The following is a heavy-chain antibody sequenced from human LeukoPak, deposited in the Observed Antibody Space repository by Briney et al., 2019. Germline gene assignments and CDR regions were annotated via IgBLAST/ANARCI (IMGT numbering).Heavy chain of an antibody. J-gene: IGHJ6*02. V-gene: IGHV3-30-3*01. Sequence: GGSLRLSCAASGFTFSSYAMHWVRQAPGKGLEWVAVISYDGGNKYYADSVKGRFTISRDNSKNTLYLQMNSLRAEDTAVYYCARDGFLGGGAYYYYGMDVWGQGTTVTVSS. CDR2: ISYDGGNK. CDR3: ARDGFLGGGAYYYYGMDV. CDR1: GFTFSSYA. D-gene: IGHD3-16*01.